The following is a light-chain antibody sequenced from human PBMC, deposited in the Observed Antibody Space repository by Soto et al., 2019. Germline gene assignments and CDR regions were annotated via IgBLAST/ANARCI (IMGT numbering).Light chain of an antibody. CDR1: QSISGL. Sequence: DIQMTQSPSTLSASVGDRVTITCRASQSISGLLAWYQQKPGKAPKLLIYKASGLESGVPSRFSGSGSGTEFTLTINGLQPDDFATYYCQQYNTLWTFGQGTKVDIK. V-gene: IGKV1-5*03. CDR3: QQYNTLWT. CDR2: KAS. J-gene: IGKJ1*01.